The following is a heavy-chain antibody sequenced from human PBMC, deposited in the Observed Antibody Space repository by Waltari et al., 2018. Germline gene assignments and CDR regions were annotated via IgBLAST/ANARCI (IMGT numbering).Heavy chain of an antibody. J-gene: IGHJ4*02. CDR2: VRYDGGNS. Sequence: QVQLLECGGGVVQPGGSLILPCAASGFTFSNYDMHWVRQAPGKGLGWVAFVRYDGGNSYNIDSVKGRFTVSRDNSKNTLYVQMNSLRPEDTAIYYCARGGMGYYYSDYWGQGTLVLVSS. CDR1: GFTFSNYD. V-gene: IGHV3-30*02. D-gene: IGHD1-1*01. CDR3: ARGGMGYYYSDY.